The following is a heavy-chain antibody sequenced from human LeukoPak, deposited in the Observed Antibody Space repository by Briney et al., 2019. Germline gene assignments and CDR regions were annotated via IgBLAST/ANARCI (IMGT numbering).Heavy chain of an antibody. D-gene: IGHD3-9*01. CDR2: IRYDGSNK. Sequence: PGGSLRLSCAASGFTFSSYGMHWVRQAPGKGLEWVAFIRYDGSNKYYADSVKGRFTISRDNSKNTLYLQMNSLRAEDTAVCYCAKDRYFDWLFDYWGQGTLVTVSS. CDR1: GFTFSSYG. CDR3: AKDRYFDWLFDY. J-gene: IGHJ4*02. V-gene: IGHV3-30*02.